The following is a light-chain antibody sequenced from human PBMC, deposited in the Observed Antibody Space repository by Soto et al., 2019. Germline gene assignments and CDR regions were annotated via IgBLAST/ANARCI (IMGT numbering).Light chain of an antibody. CDR1: QSVNSN. V-gene: IGKV3-15*01. CDR3: QQYDSWPPLT. CDR2: GAS. Sequence: EIVMTQSPATLPVSPGERATLSCRASQSVNSNLAWYQQKPGQAPRPLIYGASTRATGIPARFSGSGSGTEFTLTISGLQSEDFAVYYCQQYDSWPPLTFGGGTKVDIK. J-gene: IGKJ4*01.